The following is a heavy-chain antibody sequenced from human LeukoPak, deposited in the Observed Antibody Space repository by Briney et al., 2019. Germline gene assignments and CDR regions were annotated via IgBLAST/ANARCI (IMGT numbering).Heavy chain of an antibody. V-gene: IGHV4-34*01. CDR3: AILDCSGGSCYTNWFDP. CDR2: INHSGST. CDR1: GGSFSGYY. Sequence: PSETLSLTCAVYGGSFSGYYWSWIRQPPGKGLEWIGEINHSGSTNYNPSLKSRVTISVDTSKNQFSLKLSSVTAADTAVYYCAILDCSGGSCYTNWFDPWGQGTLVTVSS. J-gene: IGHJ5*02. D-gene: IGHD2-15*01.